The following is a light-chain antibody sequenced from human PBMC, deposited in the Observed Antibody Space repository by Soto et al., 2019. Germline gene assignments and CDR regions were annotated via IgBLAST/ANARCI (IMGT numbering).Light chain of an antibody. CDR3: ATWDDSLNGPV. J-gene: IGLJ2*01. V-gene: IGLV1-44*01. CDR1: SSNIGSNT. CDR2: DND. Sequence: QSVLTQPPSASETPGHRVTISCSGSSSNIGSNTVNWYQQLPGTAPKLLIYDNDQRPSGVPDRFSGSKSGTSASLAISGLQSEDEADYYCATWDDSLNGPVFGGGTKLTVL.